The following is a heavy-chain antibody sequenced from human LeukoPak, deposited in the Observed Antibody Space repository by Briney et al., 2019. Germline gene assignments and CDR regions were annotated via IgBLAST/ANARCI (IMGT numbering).Heavy chain of an antibody. V-gene: IGHV1-8*01. CDR3: ARDMVRGVIIWSY. D-gene: IGHD3-10*01. CDR2: MNRNSGNT. J-gene: IGHJ4*02. CDR1: GYTFTSYD. Sequence: ASVKVSCKASGYTFTSYDINWVRQATGQGLEWMGWMNRNSGNTGYAQKFQGRVTMTRDTSISTAYMELSSLRSEDTAVYYCARDMVRGVIIWSYWGQGTLVTVSS.